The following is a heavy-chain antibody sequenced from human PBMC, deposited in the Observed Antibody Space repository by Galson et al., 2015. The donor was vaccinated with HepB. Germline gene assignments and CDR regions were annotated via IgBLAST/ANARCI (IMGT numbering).Heavy chain of an antibody. J-gene: IGHJ6*02. V-gene: IGHV3-13*01. D-gene: IGHD6-13*01. Sequence: SLRLSCAASGFTFSSYDMHWVRQATGKGLEWVSAISTAGDTYYPGSVKGRFTISRENAKNSLYLQMNSLRAGDTAVYYCARGLLSYSSSWSYYYYGMDVWGQGTTVTVSS. CDR3: ARGLLSYSSSWSYYYYGMDV. CDR1: GFTFSSYD. CDR2: ISTAGDT.